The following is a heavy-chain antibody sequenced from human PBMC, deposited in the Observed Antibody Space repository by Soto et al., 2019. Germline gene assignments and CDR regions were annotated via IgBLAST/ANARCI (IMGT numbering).Heavy chain of an antibody. V-gene: IGHV3-30-3*01. CDR2: TSYDGSTK. J-gene: IGHJ4*02. Sequence: GGSLRLSCTASGFTFSNYPMHWVRQAPGKGLEWVALTSYDGSTKYYADSVKGRFTISRDNSRNTLSLQMNSLRADDTALYYCARANGQLELPFFDYWGQGTLVTVSS. D-gene: IGHD1-1*01. CDR1: GFTFSNYP. CDR3: ARANGQLELPFFDY.